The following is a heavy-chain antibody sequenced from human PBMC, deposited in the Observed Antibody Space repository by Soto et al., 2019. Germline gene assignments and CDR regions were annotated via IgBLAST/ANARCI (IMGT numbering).Heavy chain of an antibody. CDR3: ARLPKGSLVPA. V-gene: IGHV3-48*02. D-gene: IGHD2-21*02. J-gene: IGHJ4*02. CDR1: GFSFSDYS. CDR2: ISSSSDKT. Sequence: LRLSCIASGFSFSDYSMNWVRQAPGKGLQWVSYISSSSDKTYYADSVKGRFTVSRDNAKNALFLEMNSLRDDDTATYYCARLPKGSLVPAWGQGTRLTVYS.